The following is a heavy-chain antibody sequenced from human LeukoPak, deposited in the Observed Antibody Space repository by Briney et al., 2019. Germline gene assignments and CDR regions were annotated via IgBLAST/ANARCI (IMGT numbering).Heavy chain of an antibody. CDR2: INPSGGST. CDR3: AREGYSSSWYGY. J-gene: IGHJ4*02. CDR1: GYTFTSYD. Sequence: ASVKVSCKASGYTFTSYDINWVRQAPGQGLEWMGIINPSGGSTSYAQKFQGRVTMTRDTSTSTVYMELSSLRSEDTAVYYCAREGYSSSWYGYWGQGTLVTVSS. D-gene: IGHD6-13*01. V-gene: IGHV1-46*01.